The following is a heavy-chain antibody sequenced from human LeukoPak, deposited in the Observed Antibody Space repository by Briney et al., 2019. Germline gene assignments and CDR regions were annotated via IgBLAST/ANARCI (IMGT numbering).Heavy chain of an antibody. CDR3: AREDAVSSDDAIDL. CDR1: DGSIDTISDY. CDR2: VYYTGST. D-gene: IGHD6-19*01. Sequence: SETLSLTCSVSDGSIDTISDYWGWVRQPPGKGLEWIGSVYYTGSTYYTAPFKSRVTISIDTSKNQFSLSLSAVTAADTAMYYCAREDAVSSDDAIDLWGQGTMVTVS. J-gene: IGHJ3*01. V-gene: IGHV4-39*07.